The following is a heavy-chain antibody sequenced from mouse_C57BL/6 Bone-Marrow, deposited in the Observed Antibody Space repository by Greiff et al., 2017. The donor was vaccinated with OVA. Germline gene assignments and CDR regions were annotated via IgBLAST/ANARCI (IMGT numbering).Heavy chain of an antibody. V-gene: IGHV3-6*01. CDR3: ARRRNHVWYVDV. Sequence: EVQLQESGPGLVKPSQSLSLTCSVTGYSITSGYYWNWIRQFPGNKLEWMGYISYDGSNNYNPSLKNRIPITRDTSKNQFFLKLNSVTTEDTATYYCARRRNHVWYVDVWGTGTTVTVSS. CDR1: GYSITSGYY. J-gene: IGHJ1*03. CDR2: ISYDGSN.